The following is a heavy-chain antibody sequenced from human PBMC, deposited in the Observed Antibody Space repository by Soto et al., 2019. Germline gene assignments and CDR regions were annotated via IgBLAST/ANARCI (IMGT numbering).Heavy chain of an antibody. CDR2: IYYSGST. CDR3: ATLKPRGYYGMDV. J-gene: IGHJ6*02. CDR1: GGSISSGGYY. V-gene: IGHV4-31*03. Sequence: QVQLQESGPGLVKPSQTLSLTCTVSGGSISSGGYYWSWIRQHPGKGLEWIGYIYYSGSTYYNPSPKSRVTISVNTSKNQCSLKLSSVTAADTAGYYCATLKPRGYYGMDVWGQGTTVTVSS.